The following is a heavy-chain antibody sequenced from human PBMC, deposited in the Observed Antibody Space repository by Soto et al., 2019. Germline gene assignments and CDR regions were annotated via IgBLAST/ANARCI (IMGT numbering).Heavy chain of an antibody. Sequence: QVQLVQSGAEVKKPGASVTVSCKTSGYTFSTYPISWVRQAPGQGLEWVGWISTYNGKTNYGQKFQGRVTITTDTPASTAYMTLGNLGSDDTAVYYWARDRVEAALGTLAQWGQGTLVTASS. CDR1: GYTFSTYP. V-gene: IGHV1-18*01. CDR2: ISTYNGKT. CDR3: ARDRVEAALGTLAQ. D-gene: IGHD6-13*01. J-gene: IGHJ4*02.